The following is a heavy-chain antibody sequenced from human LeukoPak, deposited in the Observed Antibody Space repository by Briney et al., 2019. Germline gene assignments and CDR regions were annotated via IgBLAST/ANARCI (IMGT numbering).Heavy chain of an antibody. D-gene: IGHD6-19*01. J-gene: IGHJ4*02. CDR1: GFTFSNFW. CDR3: ARVIGILAVAGTGFDY. V-gene: IGHV3-7*01. CDR2: IKQDGSEK. Sequence: GGSLRLSCAASGFTFSNFWMTWVRQAPGKGLEWVANIKQDGSEKYYVDSVKGRFTISRDNAKNSLYLQMNSLRAEDTAVYYCARVIGILAVAGTGFDYWGQGTLVTVSS.